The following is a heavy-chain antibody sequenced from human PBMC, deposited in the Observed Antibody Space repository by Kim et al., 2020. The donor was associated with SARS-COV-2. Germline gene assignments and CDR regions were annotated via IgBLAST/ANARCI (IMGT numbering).Heavy chain of an antibody. CDR1: GFTFSTYA. D-gene: IGHD4-17*01. V-gene: IGHV3-23*01. CDR3: AKALYGGHDY. J-gene: IGHJ4*02. Sequence: GGSLRLSCAVSGFTFSTYAMNWVRQAPGKGLXYVSGISGSGSITSHADSVKGRFTISRDNSKNTLHLQMNSLRVDDTAVYSCAKALYGGHDYWGQGTLVT. CDR2: ISGSGSIT.